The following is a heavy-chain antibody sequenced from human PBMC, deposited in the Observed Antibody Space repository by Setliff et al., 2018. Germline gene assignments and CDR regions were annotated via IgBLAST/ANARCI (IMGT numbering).Heavy chain of an antibody. CDR3: ASVVEDYYDSSGYFLPSYYFDY. D-gene: IGHD3-22*01. J-gene: IGHJ4*02. V-gene: IGHV4-59*12. Sequence: SETLSLTCTVSGGSISSYYWSWIRQSPGKGLEWIGSIYYSGSTYYNPSLKSRVTISVDTSKNQFSPKLSSVTAADTSVYYCASVVEDYYDSSGYFLPSYYFDYWCQGTLVTVSS. CDR1: GGSISSYY. CDR2: IYYSGST.